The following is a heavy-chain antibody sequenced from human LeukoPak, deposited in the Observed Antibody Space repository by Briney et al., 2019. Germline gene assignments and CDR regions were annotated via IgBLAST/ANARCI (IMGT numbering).Heavy chain of an antibody. V-gene: IGHV1-69*04. CDR1: GGTFSSYA. CDR2: IIPILGIA. D-gene: IGHD6-6*01. Sequence: ASVKLSCKASGGTFSSYAISWVRQAPGQGLEWMGRIIPILGIANYAQKFQGRVTITADKSTSTAYMELSSLRSEDTAVYYCARDRQLGEIDYWGQGTLVTVSS. CDR3: ARDRQLGEIDY. J-gene: IGHJ4*02.